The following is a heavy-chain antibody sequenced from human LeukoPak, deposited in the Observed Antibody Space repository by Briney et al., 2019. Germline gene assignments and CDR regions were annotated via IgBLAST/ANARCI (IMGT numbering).Heavy chain of an antibody. CDR3: AKDLESYCGGDRSNYFDY. D-gene: IGHD2-21*02. CDR2: ISYDGSNK. CDR1: GFTFNSYG. Sequence: GGSLRLSCAASGFTFNSYGMHWVRQAPGKGLEWVAVISYDGSNKYYADSVKGRFTISRDNSKNTLYLQMNSLRAEDTAVYYCAKDLESYCGGDRSNYFDYWGQGTLVTVSS. V-gene: IGHV3-30*18. J-gene: IGHJ4*02.